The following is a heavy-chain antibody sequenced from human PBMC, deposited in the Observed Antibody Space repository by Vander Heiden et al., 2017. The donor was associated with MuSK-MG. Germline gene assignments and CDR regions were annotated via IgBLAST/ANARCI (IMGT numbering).Heavy chain of an antibody. CDR1: GFPFSSYA. Sequence: VQLVESGGGVVQPGRSLRLSCAASGFPFSSYAMHWVRQAPGKGLEWVAVISYDGSNKYYADSVKGRFTISRDNSKNTLYLQMNSLRAEDTAVYYCARDRATMVREAFGYWGQGTLVTVSS. V-gene: IGHV3-30-3*01. J-gene: IGHJ4*02. D-gene: IGHD3-10*01. CDR2: ISYDGSNK. CDR3: ARDRATMVREAFGY.